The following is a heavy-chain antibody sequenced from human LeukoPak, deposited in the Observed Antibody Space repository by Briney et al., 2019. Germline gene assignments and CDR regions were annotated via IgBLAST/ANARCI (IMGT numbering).Heavy chain of an antibody. V-gene: IGHV1-69*05. CDR1: GGTFSSYA. CDR3: ARDLGSGWDGSYFDY. CDR2: IIPIFGTA. Sequence: ASVKVSCKASGGTFSSYAISWVRQAPGQGLEWMGGIIPIFGTANYAQKFQGRVTITRDTSASTAYMELSSLRSEDTAVYYCARDLGSGWDGSYFDYWGQGTLVTVSS. D-gene: IGHD6-19*01. J-gene: IGHJ4*02.